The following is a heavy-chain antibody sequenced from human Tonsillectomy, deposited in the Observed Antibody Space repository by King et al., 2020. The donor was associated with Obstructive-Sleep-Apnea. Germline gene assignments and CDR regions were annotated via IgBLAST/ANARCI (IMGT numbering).Heavy chain of an antibody. CDR2: INSDGSST. CDR3: ARVTTVTPFDY. V-gene: IGHV3-74*01. J-gene: IGHJ4*02. Sequence: VQLVESGGGLVQPGGSLRLSCAASGFTFSSYWMHWVRQAPGKGLVGVSRINSDGSSTSYEDSVKGRCTISRDNAKNTLYLQMNSLRAEDTAVYYCARVTTVTPFDYWGQGTLVTVSS. D-gene: IGHD4-11*01. CDR1: GFTFSSYW.